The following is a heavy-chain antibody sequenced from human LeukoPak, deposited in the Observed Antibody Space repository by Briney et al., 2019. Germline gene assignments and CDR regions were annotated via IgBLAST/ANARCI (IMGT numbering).Heavy chain of an antibody. CDR2: INHSGST. CDR1: GGSFSGYY. Sequence: PSETLSLTCAVYGGSFSGYYWSWIRQPPGKGLEWIGEINHSGSTNYNPSLKSRVTISVDTSKNQFSLKLSSVTAADTAVYYCARRGATMVRGGMDVWGQGTTVTVSS. CDR3: ARRGATMVRGGMDV. V-gene: IGHV4-34*01. D-gene: IGHD3-10*01. J-gene: IGHJ6*02.